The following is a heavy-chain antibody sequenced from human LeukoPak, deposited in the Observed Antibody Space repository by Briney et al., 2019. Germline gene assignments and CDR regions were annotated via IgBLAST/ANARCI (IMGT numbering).Heavy chain of an antibody. CDR3: AKGIAEESLFDS. J-gene: IGHJ4*02. CDR2: ISGSGAST. CDR1: GFTFSSHA. V-gene: IGHV3-23*01. D-gene: IGHD6-13*01. Sequence: GGSLGLSCAASGFTFSSHAMSWVRQAPGKGLEWVSAISGSGASTYYADSVKGRFTISRDNSKNTLYLQMNSLRAEDTAVYYCAKGIAEESLFDSWGREPWSPSPQ.